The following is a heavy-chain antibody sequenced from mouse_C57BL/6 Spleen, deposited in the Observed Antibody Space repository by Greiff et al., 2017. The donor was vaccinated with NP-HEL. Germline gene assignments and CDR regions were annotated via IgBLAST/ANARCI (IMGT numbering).Heavy chain of an antibody. CDR1: GYAFSSYW. CDR3: ARGPYYYAMDY. J-gene: IGHJ4*01. Sequence: VQLQQSGAELVKPGASVKISCKASGYAFSSYWMNWVKQRPGKGLEWIGQIYPGDGDTNYNGKFKGKATLTADKSSSTAYMQLSSLTSEDAAGYFCARGPYYYAMDYWGQGTSVTVSS. CDR2: IYPGDGDT. V-gene: IGHV1-80*01.